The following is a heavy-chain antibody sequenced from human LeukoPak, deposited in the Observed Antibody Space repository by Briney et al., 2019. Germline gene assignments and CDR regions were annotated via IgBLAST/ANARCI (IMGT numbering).Heavy chain of an antibody. CDR3: AKEEYPMVMYDAFDI. CDR1: GFTLSSYA. J-gene: IGHJ3*02. CDR2: ISGSGGSP. V-gene: IGHV3-23*01. D-gene: IGHD5-18*01. Sequence: GGSLRLSCAASGFTLSSYAMSWVRQAPGKGLEWVSAISGSGGSPYYADSVKGRFTISRDNSKNTLYLQMNSLRAEDTAVYYCAKEEYPMVMYDAFDIWGQGTMVTVSS.